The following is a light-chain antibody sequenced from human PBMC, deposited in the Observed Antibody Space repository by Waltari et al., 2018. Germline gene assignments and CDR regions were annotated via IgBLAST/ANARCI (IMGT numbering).Light chain of an antibody. CDR3: QTGGHGTWV. J-gene: IGLJ3*02. CDR1: SGHTSNV. Sequence: QLVLTQSPSASASLGASVRLTCTLSSGHTSNVIAWHQQQPEKGPRYLMKVNSDGSHTKADEIPGRLSCSSSGAVRYLPISSLQSEDEADYYCQTGGHGTWVFGGGTKLTVL. CDR2: VNSDGSH. V-gene: IGLV4-69*01.